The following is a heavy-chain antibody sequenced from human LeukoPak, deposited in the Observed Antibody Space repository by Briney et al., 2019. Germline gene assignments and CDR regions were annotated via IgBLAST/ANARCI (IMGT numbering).Heavy chain of an antibody. CDR1: GFTFSSYS. D-gene: IGHD6-13*01. J-gene: IGHJ5*02. CDR2: ISSSSSYI. Sequence: PGGSLRLSCAASGFTFSSYSMNWVRQAPGKGLEWVSSISSSSSYIYYADSVKGRFTISRDNAKNSLYLQMNSLRAEDTAVYYCARGVAAAGRFDPWGQGTLVTVSS. CDR3: ARGVAAAGRFDP. V-gene: IGHV3-21*01.